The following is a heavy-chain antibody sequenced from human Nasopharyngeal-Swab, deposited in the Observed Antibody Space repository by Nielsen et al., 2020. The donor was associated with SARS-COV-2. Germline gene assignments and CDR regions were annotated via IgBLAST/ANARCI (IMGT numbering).Heavy chain of an antibody. V-gene: IGHV4-34*01. Sequence: SKTLSLTCAVYGGSLNNYWWSWIRQTPGKGLEWIGEIYHRGTTNYNPSLKSRVTISVDTSKNQFSLELISVTAADTAVYYCARHIRGWDAFDIWGQGTTVTVSS. CDR3: ARHIRGWDAFDI. CDR2: IYHRGTT. J-gene: IGHJ3*02. CDR1: GGSLNNYW. D-gene: IGHD6-19*01.